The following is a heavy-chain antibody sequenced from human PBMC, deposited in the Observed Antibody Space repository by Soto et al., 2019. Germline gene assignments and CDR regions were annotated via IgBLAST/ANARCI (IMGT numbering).Heavy chain of an antibody. V-gene: IGHV4-4*02. Sequence: SETLSLTCAVSGGSISTSNWCSWVRQPPGKGLEWIGEIYHSGSTNYNPSLKSRVSISVDKSKNQFSLKLSSVTAADTAVYYCARGTAVMHYYYYGMDVWGQGTTVTVSS. CDR3: ARGTAVMHYYYYGMDV. J-gene: IGHJ6*02. CDR2: IYHSGST. D-gene: IGHD2-8*01. CDR1: GGSISTSNW.